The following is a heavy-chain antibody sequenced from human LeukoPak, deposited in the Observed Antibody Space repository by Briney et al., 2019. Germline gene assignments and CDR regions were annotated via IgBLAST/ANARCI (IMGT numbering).Heavy chain of an antibody. D-gene: IGHD3-10*01. Sequence: GGSLRLSCAASGFTFSSYAMHWVRQAPGKGLEWVAVISYDGSNKYYADSVKGRFTISRDNSKNTLYLQMNSLRAEDTAVYYCAKEGVNGGFDYWGQGTLVTVSS. J-gene: IGHJ4*02. CDR2: ISYDGSNK. V-gene: IGHV3-30-3*01. CDR1: GFTFSSYA. CDR3: AKEGVNGGFDY.